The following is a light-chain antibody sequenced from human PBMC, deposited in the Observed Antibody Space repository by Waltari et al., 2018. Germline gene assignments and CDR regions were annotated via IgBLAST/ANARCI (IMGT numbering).Light chain of an antibody. Sequence: EIVLTQSPGTLSLSPGERATLSCTASQSVSSNYLAWYQQRPGQAPRLLIHGSSSRATGIPDRFSGSGSGTDFTLTISRLEPEDFAVYYCQQYGRSWNTFGQGTKLEIK. V-gene: IGKV3-20*01. CDR3: QQYGRSWNT. CDR1: QSVSSNY. J-gene: IGKJ2*01. CDR2: GSS.